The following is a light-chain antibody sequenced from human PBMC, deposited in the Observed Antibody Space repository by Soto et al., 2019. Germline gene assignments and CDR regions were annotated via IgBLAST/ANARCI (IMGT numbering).Light chain of an antibody. J-gene: IGKJ1*01. CDR2: AAS. V-gene: IGKV1-39*01. Sequence: DIHMTQSPSSLSASVGDRVTITCRASQSISTYLNWYQQKPGKAPKLLIYAASSLRAGVPSRFSGSGSGTDFTLIISSLQPEDFATYCCQRSYSTPRTLGQGTKVDIK. CDR3: QRSYSTPRT. CDR1: QSISTY.